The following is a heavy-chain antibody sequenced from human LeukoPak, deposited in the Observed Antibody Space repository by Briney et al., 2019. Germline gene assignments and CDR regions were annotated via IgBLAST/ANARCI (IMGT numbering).Heavy chain of an antibody. CDR3: ARDLCDF. J-gene: IGHJ4*02. V-gene: IGHV3-53*01. Sequence: GGSLRLSCVASGFAVGSNYMSWVRQAPGKGLEWVSLIYSGGAIRYADSVKGRFTISRDSSKNTLFLQMNDLTVEDTARYYCARDLCDFWGQGTLVTVSS. CDR2: IYSGGAI. D-gene: IGHD3-16*01. CDR1: GFAVGSNY.